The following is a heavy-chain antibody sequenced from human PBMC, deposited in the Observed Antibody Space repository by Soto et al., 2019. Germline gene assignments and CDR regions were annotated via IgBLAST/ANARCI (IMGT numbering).Heavy chain of an antibody. D-gene: IGHD3-3*01. Sequence: GGSLRLSCAASGFTFINYWMHWVRQAPGKGLEWVSRINGDGSSRNYADSVKGRFTISRDNAKNTLYLQMNSLRAEDTAVYYCVRDRDDFWSGYFWFDPWGQGTLVTVSS. J-gene: IGHJ5*02. CDR1: GFTFINYW. V-gene: IGHV3-74*01. CDR2: INGDGSSR. CDR3: VRDRDDFWSGYFWFDP.